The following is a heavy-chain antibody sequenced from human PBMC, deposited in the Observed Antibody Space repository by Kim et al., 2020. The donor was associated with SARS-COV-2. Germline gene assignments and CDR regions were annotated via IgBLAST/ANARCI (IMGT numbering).Heavy chain of an antibody. Sequence: ASVKVSCKASGYTFTSYGISWVRQAPGQGLEWMGWISAYNGNTNYAQKLQGRVTMTTDTSTSTAYMELRSLRSDDTAVYYCARGRGIVGATILRGERRFDYYYYMDVWGKGTTVTVSS. D-gene: IGHD1-26*01. CDR3: ARGRGIVGATILRGERRFDYYYYMDV. CDR1: GYTFTSYG. V-gene: IGHV1-18*01. CDR2: ISAYNGNT. J-gene: IGHJ6*03.